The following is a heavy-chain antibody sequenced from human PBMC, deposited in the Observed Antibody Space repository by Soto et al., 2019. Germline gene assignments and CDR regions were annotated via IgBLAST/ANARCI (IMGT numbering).Heavy chain of an antibody. CDR2: IIPIFGTA. Sequence: GASVKVSCKASGGTFSSYAISWVRQAPGQGLEWMGGIIPIFGTANYAQKFQGRVTITADESTSTAYMELSSLRSEDTAVYYCARDDRRHEGYDILTLGYYYYYGMDVWGQGTTVTVSS. J-gene: IGHJ6*02. CDR3: ARDDRRHEGYDILTLGYYYYYGMDV. CDR1: GGTFSSYA. D-gene: IGHD3-9*01. V-gene: IGHV1-69*13.